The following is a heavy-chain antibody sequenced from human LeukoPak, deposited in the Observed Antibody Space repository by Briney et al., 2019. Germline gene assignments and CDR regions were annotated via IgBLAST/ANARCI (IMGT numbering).Heavy chain of an antibody. CDR2: ISYSGST. V-gene: IGHV4-59*08. Sequence: SETPSLTCSVSGDSISRHYWSWLRQPPGKGLEWIGYISYSGSTRYNPSFQSRVTISMEMSKTHFSLKLTSVTAADTAVYYCTRLLNNDNAGDPDTFDIWGPGTMVTVSS. CDR3: TRLLNNDNAGDPDTFDI. CDR1: GDSISRHY. J-gene: IGHJ3*02. D-gene: IGHD4-17*01.